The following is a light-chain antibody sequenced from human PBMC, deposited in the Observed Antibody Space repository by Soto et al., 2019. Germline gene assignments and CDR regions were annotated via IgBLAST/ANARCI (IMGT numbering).Light chain of an antibody. CDR2: GAS. CDR1: QSVTGF. J-gene: IGKJ1*01. CDR3: QQYHNWTPT. V-gene: IGKV3-15*01. Sequence: EIMMTHSPATLSVSPGERVTLSCRASQSVTGFLGLYQQKPGQAPRLLIYGASTRATGIPARFSGSGSGTEFTLTITSLQSEDFAVYYCQQYHNWTPTFGQGTKVEIK.